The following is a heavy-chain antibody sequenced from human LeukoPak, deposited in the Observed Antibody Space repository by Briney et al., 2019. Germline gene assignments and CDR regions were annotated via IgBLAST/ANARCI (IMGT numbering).Heavy chain of an antibody. V-gene: IGHV3-21*01. D-gene: IGHD4-23*01. CDR3: ARMTTVVIHFDY. CDR1: GFSFANYS. CDR2: ISSSSSYI. Sequence: GGSLRLSCAASGFSFANYSMNWVRQAPGKGLEWVSSISSSSSYIYYADSVKGRFTISRDNSKNTLYLQMNSLRAEDTAVYYCARMTTVVIHFDYWGQGTLVTVSS. J-gene: IGHJ4*02.